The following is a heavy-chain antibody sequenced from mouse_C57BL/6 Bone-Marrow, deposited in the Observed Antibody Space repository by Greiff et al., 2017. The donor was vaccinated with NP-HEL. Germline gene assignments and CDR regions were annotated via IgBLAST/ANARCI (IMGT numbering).Heavy chain of an antibody. V-gene: IGHV14-1*01. CDR2: IDPADGDT. D-gene: IGHD2-4*01. CDR3: RRVDDDYDDRCYYAMGY. J-gene: IGHJ4*01. CDR1: GFTITDYY. Sequence: EVQLQQSGAELVRPGASVKLSCTASGFTITDYYMHWVKQRPEQGLEWIGRIDPADGDTEYAPKFKGKATMTADTSSNTAYLQLSRLTSEDTAVYYCRRVDDDYDDRCYYAMGYWGQGTSATVSS.